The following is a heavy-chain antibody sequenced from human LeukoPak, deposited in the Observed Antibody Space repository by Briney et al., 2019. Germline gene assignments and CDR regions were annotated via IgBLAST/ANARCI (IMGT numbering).Heavy chain of an antibody. Sequence: SETLSLTCAVYGGSFSGYYWSWIRQPPGKGLEWIGEINHSGSTNYNPSLKSRVTISVDTSKNQFSLKLSSVTAADTAVYYCARVTRDTYYYDSSGYWGFDYWGQGTLVTVS. D-gene: IGHD3-22*01. CDR3: ARVTRDTYYYDSSGYWGFDY. V-gene: IGHV4-34*01. CDR1: GGSFSGYY. CDR2: INHSGST. J-gene: IGHJ4*02.